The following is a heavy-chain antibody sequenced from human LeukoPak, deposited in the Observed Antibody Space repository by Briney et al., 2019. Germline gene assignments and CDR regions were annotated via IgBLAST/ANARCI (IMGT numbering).Heavy chain of an antibody. CDR2: ISYGGSNK. J-gene: IGHJ6*02. V-gene: IGHV3-30*18. CDR3: AKDLPSSSWLIQAPRYGMDV. CDR1: GFTFSSYD. D-gene: IGHD6-13*01. Sequence: PGGSLRLSCAASGFTFSSYDMRWVRQAPGKGLEWVADISYGGSNKYYADSVKGRFTISRDNSKNTLYLQMNSLTAEDTAVYYCAKDLPSSSWLIQAPRYGMDVWGQGTTVTVSS.